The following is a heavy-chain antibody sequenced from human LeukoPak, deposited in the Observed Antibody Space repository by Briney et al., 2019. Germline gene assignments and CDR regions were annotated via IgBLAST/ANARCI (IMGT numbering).Heavy chain of an antibody. CDR1: GFTFSTYW. Sequence: GGSLRLSCAASGFTFSTYWMHWVRQAPGKGLVWVSRINGDGSTTSYADSVKGRFTISRDNSKNTLYLQRNSLRAEDTAVYYCATIVPDVAATLTFDYWGQGTLVTVSS. D-gene: IGHD2-15*01. CDR2: INGDGSTT. CDR3: ATIVPDVAATLTFDY. J-gene: IGHJ4*02. V-gene: IGHV3-74*01.